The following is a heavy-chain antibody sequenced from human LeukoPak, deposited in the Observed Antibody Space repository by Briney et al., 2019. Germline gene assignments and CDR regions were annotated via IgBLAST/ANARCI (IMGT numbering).Heavy chain of an antibody. D-gene: IGHD3-16*01. J-gene: IGHJ4*02. Sequence: TGGSLRLSCAASGFTFSTQGMHWGRQAPGKGLEWVAVISYDGSKKYYADSVKGRFTISRDNSKNTLLLQMNSLRGEDTAVYYCAAGGDPLNAWGQGTLVTVSS. CDR2: ISYDGSKK. CDR3: AAGGDPLNA. V-gene: IGHV3-30*03. CDR1: GFTFSTQG.